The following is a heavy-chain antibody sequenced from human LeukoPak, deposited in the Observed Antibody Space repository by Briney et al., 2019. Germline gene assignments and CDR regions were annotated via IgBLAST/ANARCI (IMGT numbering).Heavy chain of an antibody. V-gene: IGHV4-38-2*02. D-gene: IGHD3-22*01. CDR1: GYSISSGYY. CDR3: ARSCYDNRGRFDP. Sequence: PSETLSLTCTVSGYSISSGYYWGWVRQPPGRGLEWIGSIYHSGSTYYSPSLRSRVTTSVDTSKNQFSLSLSSVTAADTAVYYCARSCYDNRGRFDPWGQGTLVTVSS. J-gene: IGHJ5*02. CDR2: IYHSGST.